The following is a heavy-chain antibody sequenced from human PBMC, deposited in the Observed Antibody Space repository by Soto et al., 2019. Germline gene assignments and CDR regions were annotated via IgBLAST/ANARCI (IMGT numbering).Heavy chain of an antibody. D-gene: IGHD3-10*01. J-gene: IGHJ6*02. CDR3: AGLPSGVTIHDQGIVV. CDR2: IYPGDSDT. CDR1: GYSFSRNW. Sequence: GESLQVSWKGSGYSFSRNWIGWVRQMPGKGLEWMGIIYPGDSDTKYSPSFQGHVTISADKSISTAYLQWSSLKAPDTARYYCAGLPSGVTIHDQGIVVWSPGTSVTGSS. V-gene: IGHV5-51*01.